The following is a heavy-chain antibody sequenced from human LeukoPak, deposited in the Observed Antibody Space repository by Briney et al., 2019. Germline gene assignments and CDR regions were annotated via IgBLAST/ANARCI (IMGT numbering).Heavy chain of an antibody. CDR3: TGGEGRRY. CDR2: ISASGGTT. Sequence: PGGSLRLSCAAPGFTFSSYAMNWVRQAPGKGLEWVSTISASGGTTYYADSVKGRFTISRDNSKNTLYLQMNSLNTEDTAVYYCTGGEGRRYWGQGTLVTVSS. J-gene: IGHJ4*02. V-gene: IGHV3-23*01. D-gene: IGHD1-14*01. CDR1: GFTFSSYA.